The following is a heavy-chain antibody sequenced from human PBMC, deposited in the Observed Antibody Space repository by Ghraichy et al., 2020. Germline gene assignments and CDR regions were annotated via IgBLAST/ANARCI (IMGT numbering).Heavy chain of an antibody. CDR3: ARVGSGYFFDY. CDR1: GFPFSNYW. D-gene: IGHD3-22*01. Sequence: GGSLRLSCAASGFPFSNYWMSWVRQAPGKGLELVANIKQDGSEKDYVDSVRGRFTISRDNAKNSLYLQINSLRAEDTAVYYCARVGSGYFFDYWGQGTLVTVSS. CDR2: IKQDGSEK. J-gene: IGHJ4*02. V-gene: IGHV3-7*04.